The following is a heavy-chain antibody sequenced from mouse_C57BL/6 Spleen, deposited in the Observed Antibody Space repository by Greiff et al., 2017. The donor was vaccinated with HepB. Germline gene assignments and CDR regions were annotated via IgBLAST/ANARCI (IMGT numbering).Heavy chain of an antibody. J-gene: IGHJ4*01. Sequence: EVKLQQSGPELVKPGASVKISCKASGYSFTGYYMHWVKQSSEKSLEWIGEINPSTGGTSYNQKFKGKATLTVDKSSSTAYMQLKSLTSEDSAVYYCASSNWDLYAMDYWGQGTSVTVSS. CDR1: GYSFTGYY. CDR2: INPSTGGT. D-gene: IGHD4-1*02. CDR3: ASSNWDLYAMDY. V-gene: IGHV1-43*01.